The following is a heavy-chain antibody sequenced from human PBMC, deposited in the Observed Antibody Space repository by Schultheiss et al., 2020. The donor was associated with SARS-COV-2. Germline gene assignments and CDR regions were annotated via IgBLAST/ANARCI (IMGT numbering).Heavy chain of an antibody. V-gene: IGHV3-11*01. Sequence: GGSLRLSCAVSGFTVSNDWMSWIRQAPGKGLEWVSYISSSGNTIYTADSVKGRFTISRDNAKNSLYLRMNSLRAEDTAIYYCARGSRGYNSGGSAPMDYWGQGTLVTVSS. D-gene: IGHD5-18*01. CDR3: ARGSRGYNSGGSAPMDY. J-gene: IGHJ4*02. CDR1: GFTVSNDW. CDR2: ISSSGNTI.